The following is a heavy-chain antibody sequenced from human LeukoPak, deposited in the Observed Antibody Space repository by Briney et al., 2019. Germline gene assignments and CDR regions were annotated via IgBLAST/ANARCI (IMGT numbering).Heavy chain of an antibody. CDR2: INHSGST. CDR1: GGSFSGYY. J-gene: IGHJ4*02. D-gene: IGHD3-10*01. V-gene: IGHV4-34*01. Sequence: SETLSLTCAVYGGSFSGYYWSWIRQPPGKGLEWIGEINHSGSTNYNPSLKSRVTMSVDTSKNQFSLKLSSVTAADTAVYSCASVGSSNNFWGQGTLVTVSS. CDR3: ASVGSSNNF.